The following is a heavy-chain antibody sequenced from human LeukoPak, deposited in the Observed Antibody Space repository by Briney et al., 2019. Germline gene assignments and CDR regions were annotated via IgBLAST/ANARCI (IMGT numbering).Heavy chain of an antibody. CDR1: GGSLSGYY. Sequence: PSETLSLTCAVYGGSLSGYYWSWIRQPPGKGLEWIGEINHWGSTNYNPSLRSRVTISVDTSKNQFSLKLSSVTAADTAVYYCARVSDILTGYYGRAFDIWGQGTMVTVSS. J-gene: IGHJ3*02. D-gene: IGHD3-9*01. V-gene: IGHV4-34*01. CDR2: INHWGST. CDR3: ARVSDILTGYYGRAFDI.